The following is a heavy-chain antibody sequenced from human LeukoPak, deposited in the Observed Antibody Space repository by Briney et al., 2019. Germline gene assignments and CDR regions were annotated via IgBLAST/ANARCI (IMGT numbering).Heavy chain of an antibody. J-gene: IGHJ4*02. D-gene: IGHD6-19*01. CDR2: ISTSGSTI. Sequence: PGGSMRLSCAASGFIFSDYYMSWISQAPGKGLEWVSYISTSGSTIYYADSVRGRFTISRDNAKNSLSLQMNSLRAEDTALYYCARDMVSEAGTRWGDYWGQGILVTVSS. V-gene: IGHV3-11*04. CDR1: GFIFSDYY. CDR3: ARDMVSEAGTRWGDY.